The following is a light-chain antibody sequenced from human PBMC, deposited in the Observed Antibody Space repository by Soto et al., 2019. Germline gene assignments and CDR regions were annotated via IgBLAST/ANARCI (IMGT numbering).Light chain of an antibody. V-gene: IGLV2-8*01. Sequence: QSALTQPASVSGSPGQSITISCTGTSSDVGSYNYVSWYQQHAGKAPKLMIYDVTKQPSGVPDRFSGSKSANTASLTVSGLQAEDEADYYCMCYAGGNNWVFGGGTKLTVL. CDR2: DVT. CDR3: MCYAGGNNWV. J-gene: IGLJ3*02. CDR1: SSDVGSYNY.